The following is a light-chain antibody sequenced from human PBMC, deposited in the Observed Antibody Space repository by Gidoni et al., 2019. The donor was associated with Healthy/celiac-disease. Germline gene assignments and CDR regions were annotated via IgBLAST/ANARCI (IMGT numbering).Light chain of an antibody. Sequence: SYVLTQPPSVSVGPGKTARITCGGNNIGSKSVHWYQQKPGQAPVLVIYYDSDRPSGIPERFSGSNSGNTATLTISRVEAGDEADYYCQVWDSSSDHWVFGGGTKLTVL. J-gene: IGLJ3*02. V-gene: IGLV3-21*04. CDR3: QVWDSSSDHWV. CDR2: YDS. CDR1: NIGSKS.